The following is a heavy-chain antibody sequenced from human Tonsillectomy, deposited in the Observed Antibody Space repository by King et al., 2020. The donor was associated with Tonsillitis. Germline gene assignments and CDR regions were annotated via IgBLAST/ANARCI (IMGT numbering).Heavy chain of an antibody. CDR3: ARDAYYDSSGYRALGYYFDY. J-gene: IGHJ4*02. CDR2: MSYDGSNK. D-gene: IGHD3-22*01. Sequence: VQLVESGGGVVQPGRSLRLSCAASGFIFSSYGMHWVRQAPGKGLEWVAVMSYDGSNKYYADSVKGRFTISRDNSKNTLYLQMSSLRAEETAVYYCARDAYYDSSGYRALGYYFDYWGQGTLVTVSS. CDR1: GFIFSSYG. V-gene: IGHV3-33*05.